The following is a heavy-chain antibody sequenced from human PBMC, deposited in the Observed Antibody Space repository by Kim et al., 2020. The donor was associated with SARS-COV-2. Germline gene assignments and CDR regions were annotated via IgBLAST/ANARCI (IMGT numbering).Heavy chain of an antibody. CDR3: ALENFYYYYYGMDV. D-gene: IGHD1-1*01. CDR2: INHSGST. V-gene: IGHV4-34*01. CDR1: GGSFSGYY. Sequence: SETLSLTCAVYGGSFSGYYWSWIRQPPGKGLEWIGEINHSGSTNYNPSLKSRVTISVDTSKNQFSLKLSSVTAADTAVYYCALENFYYYYYGMDVWGQGTTVTVSS. J-gene: IGHJ6*02.